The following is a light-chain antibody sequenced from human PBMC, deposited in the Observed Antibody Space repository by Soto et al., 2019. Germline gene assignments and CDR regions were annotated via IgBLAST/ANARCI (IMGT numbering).Light chain of an antibody. CDR1: QSTSISY. CDR3: QHCNESPPLT. CDR2: GAS. V-gene: IGKV3-20*01. J-gene: IGKJ4*01. Sequence: EIVLTQSPGTLSLSPGERATLTCRASQSTSISYLAWYQQKPGQAPRLLIYGASSRATGIPARFSVSGSETDFALTISRLEPEDVAVYYCQHCNESPPLTFGGGTKVEI.